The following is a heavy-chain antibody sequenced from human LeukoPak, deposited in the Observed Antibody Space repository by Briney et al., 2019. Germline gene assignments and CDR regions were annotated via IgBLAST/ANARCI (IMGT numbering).Heavy chain of an antibody. V-gene: IGHV3-23*01. J-gene: IGHJ4*02. CDR2: ISGSGGST. D-gene: IGHD3-9*01. Sequence: GGSLRPSCAASGFTFSSYAMSWVRQAPGKGLEWVSGISGSGGSTYYADSMKGRFTISRDNSKNTLYLQMNSLRAEDTAVYYCAKAGVYDILTGYLYYFDYWGQGTLVTVSS. CDR3: AKAGVYDILTGYLYYFDY. CDR1: GFTFSSYA.